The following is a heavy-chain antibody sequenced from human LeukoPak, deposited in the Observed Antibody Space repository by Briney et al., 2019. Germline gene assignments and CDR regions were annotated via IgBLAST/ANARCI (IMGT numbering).Heavy chain of an antibody. CDR1: GYSFTTYW. J-gene: IGHJ4*02. CDR3: ATQTTVVSPIDY. V-gene: IGHV5-51*01. D-gene: IGHD4-23*01. Sequence: HGESLNISCKGSGYSFTTYWIAWVRQLPGKGLEWMGIIYPGDSDTRFSPSFQGQVTISVDKSISTAYLQWSSLKASDTATYYCATQTTVVSPIDYWGQGTLVTVSS. CDR2: IYPGDSDT.